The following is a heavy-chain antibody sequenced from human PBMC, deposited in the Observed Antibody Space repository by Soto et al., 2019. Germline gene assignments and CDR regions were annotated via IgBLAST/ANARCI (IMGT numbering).Heavy chain of an antibody. V-gene: IGHV3-23*01. J-gene: IGHJ4*02. CDR1: GFTFSTYS. D-gene: IGHD5-12*01. Sequence: EVQLLESGGGLVQPGGSLRLSCAASGFTFSTYSMAWVRQTPGKGPAWVSGLSGCGANTFYQDSVRGRFTIAVDNSRNTVYLQMNSLRVEDTAIYYCARWDGYGDEWGQGTLVTVCS. CDR3: ARWDGYGDE. CDR2: LSGCGANT.